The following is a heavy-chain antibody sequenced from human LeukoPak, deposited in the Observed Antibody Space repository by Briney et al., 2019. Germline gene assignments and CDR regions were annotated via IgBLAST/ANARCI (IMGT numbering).Heavy chain of an antibody. CDR2: IFYSGST. V-gene: IGHV4-39*01. J-gene: IGHJ5*02. CDR3: ARGLGVNWFDP. Sequence: SXDSXXXSSYYWGWIRQPPGKGLEWIGSIFYSGSTYYNPSLKSRVTISVDTSKNQFSLKLSSVTAADTAVYYCARGLGVNWFDPWGQGTLVTVSS. CDR1: XDSXXXSSYY. D-gene: IGHD5-12*01.